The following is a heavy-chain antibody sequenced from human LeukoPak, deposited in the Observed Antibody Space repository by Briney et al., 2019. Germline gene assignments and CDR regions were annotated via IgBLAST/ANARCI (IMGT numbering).Heavy chain of an antibody. CDR1: GFTFSSYS. Sequence: PGGSLRLSCAASGFTFSSYSMSWVRQAPGKGLEWVSSISSSSSYIYYADSVKGRFTISRDNAKNSLYLQMNSLRAEDTAVYYCARGGYYDSSGYLRLWYFDLWGRGTLVTVSS. V-gene: IGHV3-21*01. CDR2: ISSSSSYI. J-gene: IGHJ2*01. D-gene: IGHD3-22*01. CDR3: ARGGYYDSSGYLRLWYFDL.